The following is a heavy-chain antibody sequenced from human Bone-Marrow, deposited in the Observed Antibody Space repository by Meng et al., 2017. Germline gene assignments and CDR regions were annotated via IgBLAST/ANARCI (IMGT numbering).Heavy chain of an antibody. J-gene: IGHJ4*02. CDR1: GYTLTSYD. D-gene: IGHD3-10*01. V-gene: IGHV1-8*01. CDR2: MKPNSGNT. CDR3: ARAPPEGRDY. Sequence: QVQLVQSGAEVKKPGASVKVSGKVSGYTLTSYDIKWVGKATGQGLEWMGWMKPNSGNTGYAQKFQGRVTMTRNISISTAYMELSSLRSEDTAVYYCARAPPEGRDYWGQGTLVT.